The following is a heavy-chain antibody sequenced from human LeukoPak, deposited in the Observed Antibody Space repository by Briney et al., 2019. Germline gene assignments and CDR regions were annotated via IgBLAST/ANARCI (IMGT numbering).Heavy chain of an antibody. CDR1: GFTFSSFA. V-gene: IGHV3-23*01. J-gene: IGHJ5*02. CDR3: AKAERPTATRGNWLDP. D-gene: IGHD2-2*01. Sequence: GGSLRLSCAASGFTFSSFAMNWVPQAPGKGLEWVSAISGRGGGGNTYYADSVKGRFTVSRDDSKNTLYLEMNSLTAADTAVYYCAKAERPTATRGNWLDPWGQGVLVTVSS. CDR2: ISGRGGGGNT.